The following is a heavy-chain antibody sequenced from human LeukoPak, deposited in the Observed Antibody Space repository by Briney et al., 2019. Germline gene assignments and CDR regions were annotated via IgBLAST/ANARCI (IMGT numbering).Heavy chain of an antibody. CDR2: IYSGGST. CDR1: GFTFSNYG. V-gene: IGHV3-53*01. Sequence: GGTLRLSCAASGFTFSNYGMSWVRQAPGKGLEWVSVIYSGGSTYYADSVKGRFTISRDNSKNTLYLQMNSLRAEDTAVYYCARDTGVGTTGLAFDIWGQGTMVTVSS. D-gene: IGHD1-1*01. J-gene: IGHJ3*02. CDR3: ARDTGVGTTGLAFDI.